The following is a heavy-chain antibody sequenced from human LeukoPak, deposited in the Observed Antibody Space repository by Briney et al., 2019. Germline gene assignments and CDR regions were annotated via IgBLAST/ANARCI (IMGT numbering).Heavy chain of an antibody. CDR2: INHSGST. J-gene: IGHJ4*02. Sequence: PSETLSLTCAVYGGSFSGYYWSWIRQPPGKGLEWIGEINHSGSTNYNPSLKSRVTISVDTSKNQFSLKLSSVTAADTAVYYCARGSRYDYVWGSYREHNFDYWGQGTLVTASS. CDR1: GGSFSGYY. D-gene: IGHD3-16*02. V-gene: IGHV4-34*01. CDR3: ARGSRYDYVWGSYREHNFDY.